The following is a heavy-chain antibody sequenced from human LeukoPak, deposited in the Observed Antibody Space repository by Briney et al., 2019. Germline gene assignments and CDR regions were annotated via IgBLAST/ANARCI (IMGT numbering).Heavy chain of an antibody. Sequence: PSETLSLTCAVYGGSFSNYYWSWIRQPPGKGLEWIGEINHSGSANYNPSLKSRVTISVDTPKNQFSLKLSSVTAADTAVYYCARRGSYGYYFDYWGQGTLVTVSS. CDR3: ARRGSYGYYFDY. CDR1: GGSFSNYY. V-gene: IGHV4-34*01. CDR2: INHSGSA. J-gene: IGHJ4*02. D-gene: IGHD3-16*01.